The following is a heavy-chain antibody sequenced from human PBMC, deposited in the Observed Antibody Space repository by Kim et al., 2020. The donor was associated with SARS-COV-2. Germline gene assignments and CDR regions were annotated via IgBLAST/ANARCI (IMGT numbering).Heavy chain of an antibody. CDR3: ARHFRGTYIRFLWLFQFDY. J-gene: IGHJ4*02. CDR2: VYYTGAT. V-gene: IGHV4-39*01. D-gene: IGHD3-3*01. Sequence: SETLSLTCAVSGGSISSSGYYWGWIRQPPGKGLEWIGSVYYTGATYYNPSLKSRVTISVDTSNNQFSLKLSSVTAADTAVYYCARHFRGTYIRFLWLFQFDYWGQGPLVTVSS. CDR1: GGSISSSGYY.